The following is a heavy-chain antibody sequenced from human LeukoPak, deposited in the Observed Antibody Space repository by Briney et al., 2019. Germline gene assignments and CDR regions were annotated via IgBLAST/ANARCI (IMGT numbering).Heavy chain of an antibody. V-gene: IGHV3-23*01. CDR2: ISGSGGST. CDR3: ARYGDSSGQPFDY. D-gene: IGHD6-19*01. Sequence: PGGSLRLSCAASGFTFSSYAMSWVRQAPGKGLEWVSAISGSGGSTYYADSVKGRFTISRDNSKNTLYLQMNSLRAEDTAVYYCARYGDSSGQPFDYWGQGTLVTVSS. J-gene: IGHJ4*02. CDR1: GFTFSSYA.